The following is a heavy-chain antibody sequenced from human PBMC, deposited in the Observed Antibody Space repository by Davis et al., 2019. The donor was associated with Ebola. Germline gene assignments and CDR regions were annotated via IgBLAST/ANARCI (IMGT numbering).Heavy chain of an antibody. D-gene: IGHD3-10*01. V-gene: IGHV3-9*01. J-gene: IGHJ4*02. Sequence: PGGSLRISCVGSGFTFDDYVMHWVRHAPGKGLEWASGISWNGGAIDYAASVEGRFTISRDNANNTLFLEMNSLRPEDTALYYCATGSGTYYNSFLDYWGQGTQVTVSS. CDR3: ATGSGTYYNSFLDY. CDR2: ISWNGGAI. CDR1: GFTFDDYV.